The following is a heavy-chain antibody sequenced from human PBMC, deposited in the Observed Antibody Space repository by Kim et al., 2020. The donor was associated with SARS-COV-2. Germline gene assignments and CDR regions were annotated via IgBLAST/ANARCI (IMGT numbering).Heavy chain of an antibody. Sequence: TCHPSLQSRVTISVDTSKNQFSLKLSSVTATDTAVYYCARFPGAGQFDYWVQGTLVTVSS. J-gene: IGHJ4*02. D-gene: IGHD1-26*01. CDR3: ARFPGAGQFDY. V-gene: IGHV4-34*01.